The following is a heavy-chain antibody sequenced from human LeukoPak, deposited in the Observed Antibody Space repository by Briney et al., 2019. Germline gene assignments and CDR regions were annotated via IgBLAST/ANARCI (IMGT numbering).Heavy chain of an antibody. D-gene: IGHD3-22*01. CDR3: ARRVPYYYDSSGFDP. J-gene: IGHJ5*02. Sequence: SSETLSLTCTVSGGSISSYYWSWIRQPPGKGLEWIGYIYYSGSTNYNPSLKSRVTISVDTSKNQFSLKLSSVTAADTAVYYCARRVPYYYDSSGFDPWGQGTLVTVSS. CDR2: IYYSGST. CDR1: GGSISSYY. V-gene: IGHV4-59*01.